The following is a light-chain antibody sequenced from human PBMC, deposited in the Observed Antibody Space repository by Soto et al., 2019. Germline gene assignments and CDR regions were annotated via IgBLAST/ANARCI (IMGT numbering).Light chain of an antibody. J-gene: IGKJ2*01. Sequence: EIVLTQSPATLSLSPGERATLSCRASQSVSSYLAWYQQKPGQAPRILIYDASNRATGIPARFSGSGSGTDLTLTISSLEPEDFAVYYCQQRSNWPPYTFGQGTKLEIK. CDR1: QSVSSY. V-gene: IGKV3-11*01. CDR2: DAS. CDR3: QQRSNWPPYT.